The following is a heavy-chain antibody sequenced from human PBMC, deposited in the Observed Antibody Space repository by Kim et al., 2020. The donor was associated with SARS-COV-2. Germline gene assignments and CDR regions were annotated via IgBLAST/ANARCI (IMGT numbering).Heavy chain of an antibody. V-gene: IGHV3-30*01. CDR3: ARVERGFYGSGSYYYY. Sequence: SVKGRFTSSRDNSKNTLYLQMNSLSAEDTAVYYCARVERGFYGSGSYYYYWGQGTLVTVSS. J-gene: IGHJ4*02. D-gene: IGHD3-10*01.